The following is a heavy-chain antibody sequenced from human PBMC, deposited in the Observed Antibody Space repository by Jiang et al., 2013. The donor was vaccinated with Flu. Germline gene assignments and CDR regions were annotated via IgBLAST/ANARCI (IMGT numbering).Heavy chain of an antibody. D-gene: IGHD3-3*01. CDR3: ARYVVSQIEIFGVVADAFDI. V-gene: IGHV4-30-2*01. Sequence: KPSQTLSLTCAVSGGSISSGGYPGAGSGSHQEGPGVDWVHLSYGSTYYNPSLKSRVTISVDRSKNQFSLKLSSVTAADTAVYYCARYVVSQIEIFGVVADAFDIWGQGTMVTVSS. CDR1: GGSISSGGYP. CDR2: LSYGST. J-gene: IGHJ3*02.